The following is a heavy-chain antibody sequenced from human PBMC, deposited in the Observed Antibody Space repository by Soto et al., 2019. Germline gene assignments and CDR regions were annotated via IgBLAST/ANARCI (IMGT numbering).Heavy chain of an antibody. V-gene: IGHV3-74*01. J-gene: IGHJ4*02. CDR1: GFTFSSYW. Sequence: SCAASGFTFSSYWMHWVRQAPGKGLVWVSRINSDGSSTSYADSVKGRFTISRDNAKNTLYLQMNSLRAEDTAVYYCARDPILILTGCFDYWGQGTLVTVSS. D-gene: IGHD3-9*01. CDR3: ARDPILILTGCFDY. CDR2: INSDGSST.